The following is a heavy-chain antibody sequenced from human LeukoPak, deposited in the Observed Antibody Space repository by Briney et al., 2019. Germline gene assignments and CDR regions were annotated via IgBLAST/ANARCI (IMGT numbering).Heavy chain of an antibody. D-gene: IGHD6-13*01. V-gene: IGHV4-34*01. CDR2: INHSGST. CDR3: ARGATLHVSSSSWFYYYYYMDV. J-gene: IGHJ6*03. Sequence: PSETLSLTCAVYGGSFSGYYWSWIRQPPGKGLEWIGEINHSGSTNYNPSLKSRVTISVDTSKNQFSLKLSSVTAADTAVYYCARGATLHVSSSSWFYYYYYMDVWGKGTTVTVSS. CDR1: GGSFSGYY.